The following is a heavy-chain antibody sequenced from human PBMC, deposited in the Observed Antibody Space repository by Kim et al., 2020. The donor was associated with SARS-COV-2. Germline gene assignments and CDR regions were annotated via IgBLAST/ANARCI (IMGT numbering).Heavy chain of an antibody. CDR2: IWYDGSNK. D-gene: IGHD5-12*01. V-gene: IGHV3-33*01. J-gene: IGHJ6*02. CDR1: GFTFSSYG. CDR3: ARERLGYSGYGSPGYYYYGRDV. Sequence: GGSLRLSCEASGFTFSSYGMHWVRQAPGKGLEWVAVIWYDGSNKYYADSVKGRFTISRDNSKNTLYLQMNSLRAEDTAVYYCARERLGYSGYGSPGYYYYGRDVRGEGSTVTVSS.